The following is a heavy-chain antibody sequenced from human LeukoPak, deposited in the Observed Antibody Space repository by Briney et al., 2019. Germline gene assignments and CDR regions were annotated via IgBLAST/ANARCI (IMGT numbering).Heavy chain of an antibody. D-gene: IGHD6-19*01. CDR3: AREGSSGWLNWFDP. J-gene: IGHJ5*02. CDR1: GCTFSSYW. CDR2: IKQDGSEK. V-gene: IGHV3-7*01. Sequence: GGSLRLSCADSGCTFSSYWMSWVRQAPGKGLEWVANIKQDGSEKYYVDSVKGRFTISRDNAKYSLYLQMNSLRAEDTAVYYCAREGSSGWLNWFDPWGQGTLVTVSS.